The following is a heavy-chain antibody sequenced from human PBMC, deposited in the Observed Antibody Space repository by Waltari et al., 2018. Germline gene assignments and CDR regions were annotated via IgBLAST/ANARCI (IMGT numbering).Heavy chain of an antibody. J-gene: IGHJ4*02. CDR2: IYSGGSI. D-gene: IGHD2-2*01. V-gene: IGHV3-66*01. Sequence: EVQLVESGGGLVQPGGSLTLSCTASGFTVTTNPVGWVRQAPGKGLEWVAIIYSGGSIYYADSVKGRFRISRDNSKNTVYFQMDGLRVEDTAVYYCARGPRYCGTTSCYSPHYWGQGTLVTVSS. CDR3: ARGPRYCGTTSCYSPHY. CDR1: GFTVTTNP.